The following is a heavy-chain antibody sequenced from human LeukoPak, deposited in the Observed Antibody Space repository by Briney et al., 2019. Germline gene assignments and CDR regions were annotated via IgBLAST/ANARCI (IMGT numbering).Heavy chain of an antibody. D-gene: IGHD6-13*01. Sequence: ASVKVSCKASGGTFSSYGISWVRQAPGQGLEWMGWISAYNGNTNYAQKLQGRVTMTTDTSTSTAYMELSSLRSEDTAVYYCAATLIAAADFYYYYYYMDVWGKGTTVTVSS. CDR1: GGTFSSYG. V-gene: IGHV1-18*01. CDR2: ISAYNGNT. J-gene: IGHJ6*03. CDR3: AATLIAAADFYYYYYYMDV.